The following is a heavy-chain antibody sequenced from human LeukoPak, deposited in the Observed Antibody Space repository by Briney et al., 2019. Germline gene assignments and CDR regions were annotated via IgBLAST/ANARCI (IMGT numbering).Heavy chain of an antibody. CDR3: ARDLYYYDSSGYPEYNWFDP. V-gene: IGHV4-59*01. CDR1: GGSISSYY. CDR2: IYYSGST. D-gene: IGHD3-22*01. Sequence: PSETLSLTCTVSGGSISSYYWSWIRQPPGKGLEWIGYIYYSGSTNYNPSLKSRVTISEDTSKNQFSLKLSSVTAADTAVYYCARDLYYYDSSGYPEYNWFDPWGQGTLVTVSS. J-gene: IGHJ5*02.